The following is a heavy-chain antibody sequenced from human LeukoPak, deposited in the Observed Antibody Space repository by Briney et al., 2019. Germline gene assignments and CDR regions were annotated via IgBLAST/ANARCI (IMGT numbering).Heavy chain of an antibody. V-gene: IGHV4-59*01. Sequence: SETLCLTCTVSGGSISSYYWSWIRQPPGKGLEWIGYIYYSGSTNYNPSLKSRVTISVDTSKNQFSLKLSSVTAADTAVYYCARMLLGYCSSTSCYGYYYYYMDVWGKGTTVTVSS. CDR3: ARMLLGYCSSTSCYGYYYYYMDV. CDR2: IYYSGST. CDR1: GGSISSYY. D-gene: IGHD2-2*01. J-gene: IGHJ6*03.